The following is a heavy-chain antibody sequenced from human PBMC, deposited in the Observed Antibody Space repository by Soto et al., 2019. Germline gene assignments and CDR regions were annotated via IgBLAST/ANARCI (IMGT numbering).Heavy chain of an antibody. J-gene: IGHJ5*02. D-gene: IGHD3-10*01. V-gene: IGHV4-31*03. Sequence: SETLSLTCTVSGGSISSGGYYWSWIRQHPGKGLEWIGYIYYSGSTYYNPSLKSRVTISVDTSKNQFSLKLSSVTAADTAVYYCARGGHYYGSGSYYNETLKLWFDPWGQGTLVTVSS. CDR3: ARGGHYYGSGSYYNETLKLWFDP. CDR2: IYYSGST. CDR1: GGSISSGGYY.